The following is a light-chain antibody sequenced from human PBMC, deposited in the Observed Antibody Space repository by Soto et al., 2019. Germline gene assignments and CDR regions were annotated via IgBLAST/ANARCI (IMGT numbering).Light chain of an antibody. V-gene: IGKV1-39*01. CDR3: QQSYSTPDT. Sequence: DIQMTQSPSSLSASVGDRVTITCRASQSISSYLNWYQQKPGKAPKLLIYAASSLQSGVPSRFSGSGSGTDFTLTISSLRPEDFATYYCQQSYSTPDTFGQGTRLEI. CDR1: QSISSY. J-gene: IGKJ5*01. CDR2: AAS.